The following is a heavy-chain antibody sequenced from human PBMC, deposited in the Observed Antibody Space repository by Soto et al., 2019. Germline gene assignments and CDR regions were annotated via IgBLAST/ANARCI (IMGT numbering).Heavy chain of an antibody. CDR1: GYTFTSYY. Sequence: ASVKVSCKASGYTFTSYYMHWVRQAPGQGLEWMGIINPSGGSTSYAQKFQGRVTMTRDTSTSTVYMELSSLRSEDTAVYYCATQLRDGYNYSTFDYWGQGTLVTVSS. V-gene: IGHV1-46*01. J-gene: IGHJ4*02. CDR3: ATQLRDGYNYSTFDY. CDR2: INPSGGST. D-gene: IGHD5-12*01.